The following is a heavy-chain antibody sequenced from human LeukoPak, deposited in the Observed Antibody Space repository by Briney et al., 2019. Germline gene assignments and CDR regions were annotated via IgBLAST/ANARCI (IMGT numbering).Heavy chain of an antibody. CDR1: GYTFSSYH. V-gene: IGHV1-46*01. CDR2: INPSGGSA. Sequence: ASVKVSCKASGYTFSSYHIHWVRQAPGQGLEWMGIINPSGGSASDTQKFQGRVTMTRDTSTSTLYMELSSLRSEDTAVYYCAREGVAATGLDYWGQGTLVTVSS. CDR3: AREGVAATGLDY. J-gene: IGHJ4*02. D-gene: IGHD6-13*01.